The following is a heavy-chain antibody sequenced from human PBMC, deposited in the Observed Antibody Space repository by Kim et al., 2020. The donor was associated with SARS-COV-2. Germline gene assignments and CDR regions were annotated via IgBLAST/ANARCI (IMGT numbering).Heavy chain of an antibody. CDR3: ARELAWLSGSYYFDY. D-gene: IGHD1-26*01. V-gene: IGHV1-18*01. Sequence: ASVKVSCKASGYTFTSYGISWVRQAPGQGLEWMGWISAYNGNTNYAQKLQGRVTMTTDTSTSTAYMELRSLRSDDTAVYYCARELAWLSGSYYFDYWGQGTLVTVSS. J-gene: IGHJ4*02. CDR1: GYTFTSYG. CDR2: ISAYNGNT.